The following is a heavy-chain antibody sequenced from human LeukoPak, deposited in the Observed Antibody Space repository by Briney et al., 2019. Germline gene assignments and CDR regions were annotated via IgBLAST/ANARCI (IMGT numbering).Heavy chain of an antibody. CDR2: INPNSGGT. Sequence: ASVKVSCKASGYTFTGYYMHWVRQAPGQGLEWMGWINPNSGGTNYAQKFQGRATMTRDTSISTAYMELSRLRSDDTAVYYCARATIVVVPAAMGYWGQGTLVTVSS. D-gene: IGHD2-2*01. V-gene: IGHV1-2*02. CDR1: GYTFTGYY. CDR3: ARATIVVVPAAMGY. J-gene: IGHJ4*02.